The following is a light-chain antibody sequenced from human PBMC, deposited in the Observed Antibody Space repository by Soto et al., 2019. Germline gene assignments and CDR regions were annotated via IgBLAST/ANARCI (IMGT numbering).Light chain of an antibody. V-gene: IGKV1-5*01. CDR1: QSVTAS. CDR3: QQYDYSRT. Sequence: DIQMTQSPSTLSASVGDSVTITCRASQSVTASLAWYQQKPGEAPKLLIYDVSNLETGVPSRFSGSGSGTEFSLTIRSLQPDDFATYYCQQYDYSRTFVQGTKVEIK. J-gene: IGKJ1*01. CDR2: DVS.